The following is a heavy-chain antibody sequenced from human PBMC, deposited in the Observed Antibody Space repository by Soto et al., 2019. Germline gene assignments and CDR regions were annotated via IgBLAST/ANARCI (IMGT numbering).Heavy chain of an antibody. CDR1: GFTFSSYG. Sequence: QVQLVESGGGVVQPGRSLRLSCAASGFTFSSYGMHWVRKAPGKGLEWVAVIWYDGSNKYYADSVTGRFTISRDNSKNTLYLQMNSLRAEDTAVYYCARDREDGWGSYFYWGQGTLVTVSS. V-gene: IGHV3-33*01. CDR2: IWYDGSNK. J-gene: IGHJ1*01. CDR3: ARDREDGWGSYFY. D-gene: IGHD3-16*01.